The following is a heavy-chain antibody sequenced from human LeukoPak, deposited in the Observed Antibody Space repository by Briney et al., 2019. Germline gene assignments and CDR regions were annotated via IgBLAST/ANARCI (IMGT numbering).Heavy chain of an antibody. CDR2: IYYSGST. D-gene: IGHD3-22*01. CDR3: ARVGDAYYYDSSGSFDY. V-gene: IGHV4-30-4*01. CDR1: GGSISSGDYY. J-gene: IGHJ4*02. Sequence: SETLSLTCTVSGGSISSGDYYWSWIRQPPGKGLEWIGYIYYSGSTYYNPSLKSRVTISVDTSKNQFSLKLSSVTAVDTAVYYCARVGDAYYYDSSGSFDYWGQGTLVTVSS.